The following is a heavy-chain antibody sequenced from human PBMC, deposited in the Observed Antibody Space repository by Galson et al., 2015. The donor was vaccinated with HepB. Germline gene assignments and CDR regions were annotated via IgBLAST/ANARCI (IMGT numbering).Heavy chain of an antibody. D-gene: IGHD7-27*01. V-gene: IGHV3-53*01. J-gene: IGHJ6*02. Sequence: SLRLSCAASGFTVSSNYMSWVRRAPGKGLEWVSVIYSGGSTYYADSVKGRFTISRDNSKNTLYLQMNSLRAEDTAVYYCARDGLNWGQRYYYGMDVWGQGTTVTVSS. CDR2: IYSGGST. CDR3: ARDGLNWGQRYYYGMDV. CDR1: GFTVSSNY.